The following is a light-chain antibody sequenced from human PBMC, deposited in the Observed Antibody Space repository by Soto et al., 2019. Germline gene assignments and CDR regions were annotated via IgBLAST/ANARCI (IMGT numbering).Light chain of an antibody. Sequence: EIVLTQSPGTLSLSPGERATLSCRASQILGSNYLAWYQQKPGQAPRPLIYGASSRAIGIPDRFSGSGSGTDFTLTISRLEPEDFAVYYCQQYGSSPWTFGQGTKVDIK. CDR3: QQYGSSPWT. CDR2: GAS. J-gene: IGKJ1*01. V-gene: IGKV3-20*01. CDR1: QILGSNY.